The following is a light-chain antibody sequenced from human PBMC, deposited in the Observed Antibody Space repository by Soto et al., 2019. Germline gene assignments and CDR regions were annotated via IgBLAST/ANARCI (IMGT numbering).Light chain of an antibody. J-gene: IGLJ1*01. CDR3: AGWDDSRKGFV. CDR1: ASNIGRDP. CDR2: ENN. Sequence: QSVLTQPPSASGAPGQRVTISCSGSASNIGRDPVNWYQQVPGTAPKLLIYENNHRPSGVPDRFSGSQSGTSASLVISGLQSEDESEYFCAGWDDSRKGFVSGTGNKVPAL. V-gene: IGLV1-44*01.